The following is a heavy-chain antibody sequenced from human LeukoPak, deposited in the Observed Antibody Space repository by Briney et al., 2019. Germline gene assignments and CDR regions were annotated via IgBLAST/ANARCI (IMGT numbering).Heavy chain of an antibody. V-gene: IGHV3-23*01. D-gene: IGHD1-26*01. CDR3: ASRPGSYNSGKLDDY. J-gene: IGHJ4*02. CDR2: ISGSGVST. CDR1: GFTFSSYA. Sequence: PGGSLRLSCAASGFTFSSYAMSWVRQAPGKGLEWVSGISGSGVSTYYADSVRGRFTISRDNSKNTLYLQMNSLRAEDTAVYYCASRPGSYNSGKLDDYWGQGTLVTVSS.